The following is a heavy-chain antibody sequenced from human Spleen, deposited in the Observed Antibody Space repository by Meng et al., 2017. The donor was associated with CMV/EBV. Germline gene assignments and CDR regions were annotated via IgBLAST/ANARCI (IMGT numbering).Heavy chain of an antibody. D-gene: IGHD4-17*01. Sequence: AACGFAFSSCAMHGDRQASGKGLEWVAVMSYGGTNKNYADTVKGRFTISRDNSKNTMDLQMNSMRSEETAVYYCARGDYGDYGPRYWGQGTLVTVSS. J-gene: IGHJ4*02. CDR3: ARGDYGDYGPRY. CDR2: MSYGGTNK. V-gene: IGHV3-30*04. CDR1: GFAFSSCA.